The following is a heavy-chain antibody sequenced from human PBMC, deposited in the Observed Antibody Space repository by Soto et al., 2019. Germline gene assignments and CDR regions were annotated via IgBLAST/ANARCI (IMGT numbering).Heavy chain of an antibody. CDR3: ARDRASVLLRGVIPGYYYMDV. J-gene: IGHJ6*03. CDR1: GGTFSSYT. V-gene: IGHV1-69*04. D-gene: IGHD3-10*01. Sequence: ASVKVSCKASGGTFSSYTISWVRQAPGQGLEWMGRIIPILGIANYAQKFQGRVTLTADTSTTTAYMELRSLRSDDTAVYYCARDRASVLLRGVIPGYYYMDVWGKGTTVTVSS. CDR2: IIPILGIA.